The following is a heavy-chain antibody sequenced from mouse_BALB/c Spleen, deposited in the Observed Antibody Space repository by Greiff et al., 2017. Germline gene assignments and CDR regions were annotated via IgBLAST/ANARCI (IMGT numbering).Heavy chain of an antibody. CDR3: ARNYGSSYRYSDY. Sequence: QVHVKQSGAELAKPGASVKMSCKASGYTFTSYWMHWVKQRPGQGLEWIGYINPSTGYTEYNQKFKDKATLTADKSSSTAYMQLSSLTSEDSAVYYCARNYGSSYRYSDYWGQGTTLTVSS. CDR2: INPSTGYT. J-gene: IGHJ2*01. CDR1: GYTFTSYW. V-gene: IGHV1-7*01. D-gene: IGHD1-1*01.